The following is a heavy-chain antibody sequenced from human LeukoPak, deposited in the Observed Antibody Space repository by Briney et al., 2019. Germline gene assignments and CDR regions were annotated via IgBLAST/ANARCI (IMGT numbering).Heavy chain of an antibody. J-gene: IGHJ4*02. Sequence: GGSLRLSCAASGFTFSSYSMSWVRQAPGKGLEWVSVIYSGGSTYYADSVKGRFTISRDNSKNTLYLQMKSLRAEDTAVYYCARVDGSGILDYWGQGTLVTVSS. CDR2: IYSGGST. V-gene: IGHV3-53*01. D-gene: IGHD3-10*01. CDR1: GFTFSSYS. CDR3: ARVDGSGILDY.